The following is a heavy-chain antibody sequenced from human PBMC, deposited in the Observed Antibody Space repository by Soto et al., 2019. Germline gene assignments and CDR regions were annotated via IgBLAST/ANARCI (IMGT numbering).Heavy chain of an antibody. CDR2: IYHSGST. Sequence: QLQLQESGSGLVKPSQTLSLTCAVSGGSISSGGYSWSWIRQPPGKGLEWIGYIYHSGSTYYNPSLKSRATISVDRSKNQFSLKLSSVTAADTAVYYCARAGAYYYDSSGLWFDYWGQGTLVTVSS. CDR3: ARAGAYYYDSSGLWFDY. CDR1: GGSISSGGYS. D-gene: IGHD3-22*01. V-gene: IGHV4-30-2*01. J-gene: IGHJ4*02.